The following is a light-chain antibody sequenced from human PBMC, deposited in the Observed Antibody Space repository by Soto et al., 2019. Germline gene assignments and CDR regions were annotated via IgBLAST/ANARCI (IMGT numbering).Light chain of an antibody. J-gene: IGKJ4*01. V-gene: IGKV1-5*03. CDR1: QSISYW. Sequence: DIQMTQSPSTLSASVGDRVTITCRASQSISYWLTWYQQKPGKAPTVLIYKASTLESGVPSRCSGSGSGTAFTLPISSLQPDDFSTYYCQQYSRYSITFGGGTKVEIK. CDR3: QQYSRYSIT. CDR2: KAS.